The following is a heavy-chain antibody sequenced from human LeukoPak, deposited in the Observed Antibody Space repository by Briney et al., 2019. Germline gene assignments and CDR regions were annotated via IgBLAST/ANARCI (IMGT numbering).Heavy chain of an antibody. J-gene: IGHJ3*02. CDR1: GFTFSSYS. CDR3: AREWPDLGNAFDI. D-gene: IGHD2-21*02. Sequence: PGGSLRLSCAASGFTFSSYSMNWVRQAPGKGLEWVSSISSSSSYIYYADSVKGRFTISRDNAKNSLYLQMNSLRAEDTAVYYCAREWPDLGNAFDIWGQGTMVTASS. V-gene: IGHV3-21*01. CDR2: ISSSSSYI.